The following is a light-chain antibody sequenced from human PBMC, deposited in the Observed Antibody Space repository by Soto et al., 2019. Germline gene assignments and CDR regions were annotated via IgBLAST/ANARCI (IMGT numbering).Light chain of an antibody. CDR2: GAS. V-gene: IGKV1-39*01. CDR1: QTISKY. CDR3: QQSFTTPRT. J-gene: IGKJ1*01. Sequence: DIPMTQSPSSLSASVGDRVSITCRASQTISKYLNWYQQKPGKAPKLLIYGASILQSGVPSRFSGSGSGTGFTLTISSLQPEDFATYYCQQSFTTPRTFGQGTKVEIK.